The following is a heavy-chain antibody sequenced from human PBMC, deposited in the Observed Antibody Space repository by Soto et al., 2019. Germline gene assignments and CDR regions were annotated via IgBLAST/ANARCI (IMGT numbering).Heavy chain of an antibody. Sequence: SETLSLTCAVYGGSFSGYYWSWIRQPPGKGLEWIGEINHSGSTNYNPSLKSRVTISVDTSKNQFSLKLSSVTAADTAVYYCASMYYYDTSGSGPLWGQGTLVTVSS. CDR1: GGSFSGYY. J-gene: IGHJ4*02. CDR2: INHSGST. D-gene: IGHD3-22*01. CDR3: ASMYYYDTSGSGPL. V-gene: IGHV4-34*01.